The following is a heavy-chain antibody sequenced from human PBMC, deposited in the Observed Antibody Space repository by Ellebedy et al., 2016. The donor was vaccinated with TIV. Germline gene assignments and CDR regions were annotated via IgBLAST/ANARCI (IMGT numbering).Heavy chain of an antibody. J-gene: IGHJ5*02. V-gene: IGHV3-23*01. CDR1: GFTFSSYA. CDR3: ARLPTARIARDVDVAWFGP. Sequence: PGGSLRLSCAASGFTFSSYAMSWVRQAPGKGLEWVAGVNAGGIVIAYADSVKGRFIISRDNSKNTLDLQMNSLRAEDTAVYYCARLPTARIARDVDVAWFGPWGQGTLVTVSS. D-gene: IGHD6-13*01. CDR2: VNAGGIVI.